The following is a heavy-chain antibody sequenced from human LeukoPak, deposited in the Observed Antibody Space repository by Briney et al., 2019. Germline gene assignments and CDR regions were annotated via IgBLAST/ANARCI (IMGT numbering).Heavy chain of an antibody. CDR2: ISYDGSNK. CDR3: AKEWYDSSGYLGY. Sequence: GGSLRLSCAASGFTFSSYAMHWVRQAPGKGLEWVAVISYDGSNKYYADSVKGRFTISRDNSKNTLYLQMNSLRAEDTAVYYCAKEWYDSSGYLGYWGQGTLVTVSS. J-gene: IGHJ4*02. D-gene: IGHD3-22*01. V-gene: IGHV3-30*04. CDR1: GFTFSSYA.